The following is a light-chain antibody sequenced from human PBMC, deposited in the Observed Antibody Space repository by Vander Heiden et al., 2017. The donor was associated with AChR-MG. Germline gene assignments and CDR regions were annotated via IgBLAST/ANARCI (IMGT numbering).Light chain of an antibody. CDR2: AAS. Sequence: DIQMTQSPSSLSASVGDRVTITCRASQGISNSLAWYQQKPGQAPKLLLYAASRLESGVPSRFSGSGSGTDYTLTISSLQPEDSATYYCQQYYSTPTFGQGTKVEIK. V-gene: IGKV1-NL1*01. CDR1: QGISNS. CDR3: QQYYSTPT. J-gene: IGKJ1*01.